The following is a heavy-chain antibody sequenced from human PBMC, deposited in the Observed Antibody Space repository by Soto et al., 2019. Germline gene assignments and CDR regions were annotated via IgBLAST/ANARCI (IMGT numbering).Heavy chain of an antibody. CDR3: ARDTEYPRYGMDV. CDR2: IYTSGST. CDR1: GGSISSYY. J-gene: IGHJ6*02. D-gene: IGHD2-2*02. Sequence: QVQLQGSGPGLVKPSETLSLTCTGSGGSISSYYWSWIRQPAGQGLEWIGRIYTSGSTNDNPSLKSRVTMAVDTSKNQSSLKLSSVTAADTAVYYCARDTEYPRYGMDVWGQGTTVTVSS. V-gene: IGHV4-4*07.